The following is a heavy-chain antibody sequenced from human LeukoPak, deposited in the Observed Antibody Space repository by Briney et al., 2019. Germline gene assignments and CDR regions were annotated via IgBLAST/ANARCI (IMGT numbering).Heavy chain of an antibody. CDR2: ISAYNGGT. CDR1: GYTFTGYY. CDR3: ARGLQENLAWLQAFSAFDI. Sequence: ASVKVSCKASGYTFTGYYMHWVRQAPGQGLEWMGWISAYNGGTNYAQKLQGRVTMTTDTSTSTAYMELRSLRSDDTAVYYCARGLQENLAWLQAFSAFDIWGQGTMVTVSS. J-gene: IGHJ3*02. D-gene: IGHD6-19*01. V-gene: IGHV1-18*04.